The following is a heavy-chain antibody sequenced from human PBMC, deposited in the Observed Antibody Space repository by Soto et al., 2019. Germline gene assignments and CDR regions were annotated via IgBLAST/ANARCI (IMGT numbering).Heavy chain of an antibody. CDR2: IYPTGIT. V-gene: IGHV4-4*02. CDR1: GDSISSSNW. Sequence: SEALSLTTDVSGDSISSSNWWTWVRQPPGKGLEWIGDIYPTGITNYNPSLKSRVTILVAKSKNQFSLKLPSVPAAPTAVCYFASYGASGLYYSLGKEVRGQ. D-gene: IGHD3-10*01. CDR3: ASYGASGLYYSLGKEV. J-gene: IGHJ6*02.